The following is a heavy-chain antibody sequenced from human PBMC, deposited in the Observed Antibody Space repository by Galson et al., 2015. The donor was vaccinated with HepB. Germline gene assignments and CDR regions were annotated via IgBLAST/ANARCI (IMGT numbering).Heavy chain of an antibody. CDR3: ARDTRRGHGSGA. CDR1: GFSVSSTY. Sequence: SLRLSCAASGFSVSSTYISWVRQAPGKGLEWVSIIYSDGTKYYADSVKGRFTISRDNSKNTLYLQMNSLGAEDTALYYCARDTRRGHGSGAWGQGAQVTVSS. V-gene: IGHV3-66*02. CDR2: IYSDGTK. J-gene: IGHJ5*02. D-gene: IGHD6-19*01.